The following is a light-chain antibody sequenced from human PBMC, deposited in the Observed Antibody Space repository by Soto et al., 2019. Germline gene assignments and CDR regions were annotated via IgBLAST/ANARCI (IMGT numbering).Light chain of an antibody. CDR1: QTISNW. CDR2: DAS. CDR3: QHYNSHSAHA. Sequence: DIQMTQSPSTLSASIGDRVTITCWASQTISNWLAWYQQKPGKPPRLLIYDASRSQTGVPSRFSGIGSGTEFTLTITSLQPDDVATYYCQHYNSHSAHAFGGGSKVELK. J-gene: IGKJ4*01. V-gene: IGKV1-5*01.